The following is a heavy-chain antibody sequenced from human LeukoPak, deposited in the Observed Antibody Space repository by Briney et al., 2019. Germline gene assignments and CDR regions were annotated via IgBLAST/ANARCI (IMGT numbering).Heavy chain of an antibody. J-gene: IGHJ3*02. D-gene: IGHD6-6*01. CDR2: IYYSGST. CDR3: AGEYSSSSGRRAFDI. V-gene: IGHV4-59*08. CDR1: GGSIIGYF. Sequence: SETLSLTCTVSGGSIIGYFWSWIRQPPGKGLEWIGYIYYSGSTNYNPSLKSRLTISIDTSENQFSLKLSSVTATDTAVYYCAGEYSSSSGRRAFDIWGQGTMVTVSS.